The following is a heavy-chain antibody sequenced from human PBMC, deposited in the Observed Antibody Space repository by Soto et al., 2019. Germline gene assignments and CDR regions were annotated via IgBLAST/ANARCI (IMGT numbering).Heavy chain of an antibody. J-gene: IGHJ5*02. Sequence: GGSLRLSCAASGFTFSSYSMNWVRQAPGKGLEWVSSISRTSSYIYYADSVKGRFTISRDNAKNSLYLQMNSLRAEDTAVYYCARDGEGCSGGSGGGCFNWFDPWGQGTLVTVSS. V-gene: IGHV3-21*01. D-gene: IGHD2-15*01. CDR1: GFTFSSYS. CDR3: ARDGEGCSGGSGGGCFNWFDP. CDR2: ISRTSSYI.